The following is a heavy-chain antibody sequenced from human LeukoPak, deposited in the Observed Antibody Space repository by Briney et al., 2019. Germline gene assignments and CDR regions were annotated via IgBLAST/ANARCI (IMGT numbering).Heavy chain of an antibody. V-gene: IGHV1-18*01. CDR1: GYTFTSYG. J-gene: IGHJ4*02. CDR3: ARVLDYGDSFDY. Sequence: ASVTVSCKASGYTFTSYGISWVRQAPGQGLEWMGWISAYNGNTNYAQKLQGRVTMTTDTSTSTAYMELRSLRSDDTAVYYCARVLDYGDSFDYWGQGTLVTVSS. D-gene: IGHD4-17*01. CDR2: ISAYNGNT.